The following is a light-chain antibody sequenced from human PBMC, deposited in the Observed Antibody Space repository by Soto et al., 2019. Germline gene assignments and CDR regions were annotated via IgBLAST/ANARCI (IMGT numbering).Light chain of an antibody. CDR1: SSDVGGYNY. J-gene: IGLJ1*01. CDR2: DVS. CDR3: SSYTSSSTPLYV. Sequence: QSALTQRASVSGSPGQSITISCTGTSSDVGGYNYVSWYQQHPGKAPKLMIYDVSNRPSGVSNRFFGSKSGNTASLTISGLQAEDEADYYCSSYTSSSTPLYVFGTGTKVTVL. V-gene: IGLV2-14*03.